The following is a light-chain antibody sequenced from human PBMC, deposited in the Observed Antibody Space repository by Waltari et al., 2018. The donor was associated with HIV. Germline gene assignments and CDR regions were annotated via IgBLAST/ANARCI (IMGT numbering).Light chain of an antibody. CDR3: QSYDSSLRASV. Sequence: QSALTQPPSVSGAPGQRVTISCTGTRSTTGAGYFVHWYQPLPGTAPKLLVYSDINRPSGVPDRFSGSKSGTSASLVITGLQAEDEADYYCQSYDSSLRASVFGGGTKLTVL. CDR1: RSTTGAGYF. CDR2: SDI. J-gene: IGLJ2*01. V-gene: IGLV1-40*01.